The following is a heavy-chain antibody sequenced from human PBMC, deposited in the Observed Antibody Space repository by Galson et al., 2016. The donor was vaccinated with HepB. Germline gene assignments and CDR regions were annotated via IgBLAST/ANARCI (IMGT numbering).Heavy chain of an antibody. CDR2: IRSKVNNYAT. D-gene: IGHD1-26*01. CDR3: VQGSTAPAV. Sequence: SLRLSCAASGFTFSDSAMHWVRQASGRGLEWVGRIRSKVNNYATAYAASVKGRFTISRDDSKNTAYLQMNSLRAEDTAVYYCVQGSTAPAVWGKGTTVTVSS. J-gene: IGHJ6*04. CDR1: GFTFSDSA. V-gene: IGHV3-73*01.